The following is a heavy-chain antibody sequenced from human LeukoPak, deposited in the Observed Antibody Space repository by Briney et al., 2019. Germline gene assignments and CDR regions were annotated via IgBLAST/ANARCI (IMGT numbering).Heavy chain of an antibody. CDR2: TSTSGNT. D-gene: IGHD6-19*01. CDR3: TKDHDSTGLYQDRDY. Sequence: PGGSLRLSCAASGFTFSRYAMNWVRQAPGKGLGWVSTTSTSGNTHYADSVKGRFTISRDNSKNTLYLQMNSLRDEDTAIYYCTKDHDSTGLYQDRDYWGQGTLVTISS. J-gene: IGHJ4*02. CDR1: GFTFSRYA. V-gene: IGHV3-23*01.